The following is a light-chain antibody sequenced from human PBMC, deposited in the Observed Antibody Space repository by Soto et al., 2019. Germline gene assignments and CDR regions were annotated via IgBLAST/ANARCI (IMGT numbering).Light chain of an antibody. V-gene: IGLV1-47*01. CDR1: SSNIGSSY. J-gene: IGLJ2*01. CDR3: AAWDDSLTGGVV. CDR2: RNN. Sequence: QSVLTQPPSASGTPGQRVTISCSGSSSNIGSSYVYWYQQLPGTAPKLLIFRNNLRPSGVPDRFSGSKSGTSASLAISGLGSEDEADYYCAAWDDSLTGGVVFGGGTKLTVL.